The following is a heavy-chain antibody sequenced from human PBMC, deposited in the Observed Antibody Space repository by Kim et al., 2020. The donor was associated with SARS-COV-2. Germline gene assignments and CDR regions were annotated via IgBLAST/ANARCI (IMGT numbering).Heavy chain of an antibody. CDR2: IYTTGST. Sequence: SETLSLTCTVSGGSISSYYWSWVRQPAGKGLEWIGRIYTTGSTNYNPSLKSRVIMSVDTSKNQFSLKLTSVTAADTAVYYCARNSMALACNGFDYWGQGTLVTVSS. D-gene: IGHD6-19*01. CDR1: GGSISSYY. CDR3: ARNSMALACNGFDY. J-gene: IGHJ4*02. V-gene: IGHV4-4*07.